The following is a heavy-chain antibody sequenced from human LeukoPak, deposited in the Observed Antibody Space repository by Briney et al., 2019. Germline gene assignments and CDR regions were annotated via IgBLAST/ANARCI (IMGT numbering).Heavy chain of an antibody. CDR1: GFTFSSYS. CDR3: AKDPSGCSGGSCYPLGY. V-gene: IGHV3-30*18. CDR2: ISYDGSNK. Sequence: GGSLRLSCAASGFTFSSYSMNWVRQAPGKGLEWVAVISYDGSNKYYADSVKGRSTISRDNSKNTLYLQMNSLRAEDTAVYYCAKDPSGCSGGSCYPLGYWGQGTLVTVSS. D-gene: IGHD2-15*01. J-gene: IGHJ4*02.